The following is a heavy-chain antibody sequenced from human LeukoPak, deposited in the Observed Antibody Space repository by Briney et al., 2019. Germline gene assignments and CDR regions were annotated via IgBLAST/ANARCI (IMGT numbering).Heavy chain of an antibody. V-gene: IGHV3-23*01. CDR3: AKVTDGGVVIIMFDY. J-gene: IGHJ4*02. CDR1: GLTFRGNA. Sequence: GGSLRLSCAASGLTFRGNAMGWVGRAPGKGLEWVSAISGSGGSTYYADSVKGRFTISRDNSKNTLYLQMNSLRAEDTAVYYCAKVTDGGVVIIMFDYWGQGTLVTVSS. D-gene: IGHD3-3*01. CDR2: ISGSGGST.